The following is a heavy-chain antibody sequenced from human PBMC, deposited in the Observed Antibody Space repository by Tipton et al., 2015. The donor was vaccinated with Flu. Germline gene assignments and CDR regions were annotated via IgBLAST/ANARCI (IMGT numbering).Heavy chain of an antibody. D-gene: IGHD5-24*01. J-gene: IGHJ4*01. CDR1: GGSFSGYY. CDR3: ARDHGSTDTYLDS. V-gene: IGHV4-34*01. CDR2: ISHGGTT. Sequence: TLSLTCAVYGGSFSGYYWSWIRQPPGQGLEWIGEISHGGTTNYNPSLKSRVTLSVDTSKNQFSLKLTSVTAADTALYYCARDHGSTDTYLDSWGQQTVVTVSS.